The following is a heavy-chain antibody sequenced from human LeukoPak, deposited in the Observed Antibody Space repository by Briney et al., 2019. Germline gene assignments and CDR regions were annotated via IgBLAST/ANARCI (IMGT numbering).Heavy chain of an antibody. J-gene: IGHJ3*02. D-gene: IGHD1-1*01. Sequence: SPSETLSLTCAVYGGSFSGYYWSWIRQPPGKGLEWIGQVNHSGSTNYNPSLKSRVTISVDTSKNQFSLRLSSVTAADTAVYYCARPNWNGNGFDIWGQGTMVTVSS. V-gene: IGHV4-34*01. CDR1: GGSFSGYY. CDR3: ARPNWNGNGFDI. CDR2: VNHSGST.